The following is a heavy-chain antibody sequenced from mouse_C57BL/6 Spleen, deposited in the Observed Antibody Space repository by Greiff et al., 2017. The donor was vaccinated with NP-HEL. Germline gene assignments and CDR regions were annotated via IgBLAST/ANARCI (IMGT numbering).Heavy chain of an antibody. CDR3: ARGGPQRGFAY. Sequence: QVQLQQPGTELVKPGASVKLSCKASGYTFTSYWMHWVKQRPGQGLEWIGNINPSNGGTNYNEKFKSKATLTVDKSSSTAYMQLSILTSGDSAFYYCARGGPQRGFAYWGQGTLVTVSA. CDR1: GYTFTSYW. J-gene: IGHJ3*01. CDR2: INPSNGGT. V-gene: IGHV1-53*01.